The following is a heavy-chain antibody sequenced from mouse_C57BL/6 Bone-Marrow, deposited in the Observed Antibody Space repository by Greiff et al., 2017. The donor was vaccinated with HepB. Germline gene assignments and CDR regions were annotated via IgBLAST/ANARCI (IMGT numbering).Heavy chain of an antibody. D-gene: IGHD1-1*01. CDR1: GYTFTSYW. Sequence: VQLQQPGAELVKPGASVKLSCKASGYTFTSYWMHWVKQRPGQGLEWIGMIHPNSGSTNYNEKFKSKATLTVDKSSSTAYMQLSSLTSEDSAVYYCARGNYYGSSYGWYFDVWGTGTTVTVSS. CDR2: IHPNSGST. CDR3: ARGNYYGSSYGWYFDV. V-gene: IGHV1-64*01. J-gene: IGHJ1*03.